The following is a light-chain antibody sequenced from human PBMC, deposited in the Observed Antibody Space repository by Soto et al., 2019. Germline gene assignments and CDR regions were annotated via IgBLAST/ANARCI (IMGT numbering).Light chain of an antibody. CDR1: SSDVGGYNY. Sequence: QSALTQPASVSGSPGQSITISCTGTSSDVGGYNYVSWYQQHPGKAPKLMIYDVSNRPSGVSNRVSGSKSGNTASLTISGLQAEDEADYYCSSYTRSHAYGFGTGTKETVL. CDR3: SSYTRSHAYG. V-gene: IGLV2-14*03. J-gene: IGLJ1*01. CDR2: DVS.